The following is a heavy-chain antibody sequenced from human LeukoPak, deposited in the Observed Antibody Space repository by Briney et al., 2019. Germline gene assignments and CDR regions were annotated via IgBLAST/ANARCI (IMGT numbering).Heavy chain of an antibody. D-gene: IGHD3-16*01. CDR1: GFTFSSYA. Sequence: GGSLRLSCASSGFTFSSYAMSWVRQAPGKGLEWVSAISGSGGSTYYADSVKGRFTISRHNSKNTLYLQMNSLRAEDTAVYYCARDSQNRGRLGWYFELCGRGNVITVSA. V-gene: IGHV3-23*01. CDR3: ARDSQNRGRLGWYFEL. J-gene: IGHJ2*01. CDR2: ISGSGGST.